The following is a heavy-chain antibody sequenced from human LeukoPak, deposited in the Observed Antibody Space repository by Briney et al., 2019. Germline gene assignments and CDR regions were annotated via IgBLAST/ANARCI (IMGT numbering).Heavy chain of an antibody. D-gene: IGHD6-13*01. CDR1: GFTFSNFW. CDR2: IKQDGSEK. CDR3: ARRREVAAALYYFDY. J-gene: IGHJ4*02. Sequence: AGGSLRLSCAASGFTFSNFWMSWVRRAPGKGLEWVANIKQDGSEKYYVDSVKGRFTISRGNAKNSLYLQMNSLRAEDTAVYYCARRREVAAALYYFDYWGQGTLVTVSS. V-gene: IGHV3-7*01.